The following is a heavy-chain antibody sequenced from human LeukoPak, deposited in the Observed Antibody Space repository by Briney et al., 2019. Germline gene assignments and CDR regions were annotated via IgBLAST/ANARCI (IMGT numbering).Heavy chain of an antibody. CDR1: GFTFISYS. J-gene: IGHJ4*02. V-gene: IGHV3-48*01. Sequence: GGSLRLSCAVSGFTFISYSMNWVRQAPGKGLEWVSYISSDSSNIYYADSVNGRFTISRDNAKNSLYLQMNSLRAEDTAVYYCAKVRWGSDNALDSWGQGTLVTGSS. CDR3: AKVRWGSDNALDS. CDR2: ISSDSSNI. D-gene: IGHD3-16*01.